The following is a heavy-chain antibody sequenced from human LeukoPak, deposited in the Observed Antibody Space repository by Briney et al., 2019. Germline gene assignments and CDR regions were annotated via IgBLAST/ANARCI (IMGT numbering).Heavy chain of an antibody. V-gene: IGHV3-23*01. J-gene: IGHJ4*02. Sequence: GGSLRLSCAASGFTFSSYVMSWVRQAPGKGLEWVSAISGSGGSTYYADSVKGRFTISRDNSKNTLYLQMNSLRAEDTAVYYCAKDRIPGSYNYYFDYWGQGTLVTVSS. CDR2: ISGSGGST. CDR1: GFTFSSYV. CDR3: AKDRIPGSYNYYFDY. D-gene: IGHD3-10*01.